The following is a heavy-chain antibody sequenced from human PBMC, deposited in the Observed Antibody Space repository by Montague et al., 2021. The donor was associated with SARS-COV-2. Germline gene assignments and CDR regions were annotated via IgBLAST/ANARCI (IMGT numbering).Heavy chain of an antibody. CDR1: GFSISSGDY. J-gene: IGHJ3*02. V-gene: IGHV4-38-2*02. CDR2: IYHSGTT. CDR3: VREKAGGLLNVFDI. Sequence: SETLSLTCTVSGFSISSGDYCCWILQPPGKGLEWSGGIYHSGTTYYNPSLQSRLTMSIDTSTNQFSLRLTSVNAADTAVFFCVREKAGGLLNVFDIWGQGKTVTVSS.